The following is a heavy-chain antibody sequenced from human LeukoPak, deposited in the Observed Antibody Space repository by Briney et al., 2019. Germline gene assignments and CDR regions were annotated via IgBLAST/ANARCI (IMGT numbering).Heavy chain of an antibody. J-gene: IGHJ4*02. CDR3: AKVETYYGSGSYYNQPLLH. D-gene: IGHD3-10*01. Sequence: PGGSLRLPCAASGFTFSSYAMSWVRQAPGKGLEWVSAISGSGGSTYYADSVKGRFTISRDNSKNTLYLQMNSLRAEDTAVYYCAKVETYYGSGSYYNQPLLHWGQGTLVTVSS. V-gene: IGHV3-23*01. CDR1: GFTFSSYA. CDR2: ISGSGGST.